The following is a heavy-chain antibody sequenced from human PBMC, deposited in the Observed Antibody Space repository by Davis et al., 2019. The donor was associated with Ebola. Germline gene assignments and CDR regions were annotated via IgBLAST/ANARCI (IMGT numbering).Heavy chain of an antibody. V-gene: IGHV2-70*17. CDR3: AQGLHDYSDYGPALDY. Sequence: SGPTLVKPTQTLTLSCTFSGFPLSTSGMCVSWIRQPPGKALEWLARIDWDDDKFYSPSLKTRLTISKDTAKNQVVLTLTNMDPVDTAIYYCAQGLHDYSDYGPALDYWGQGTLVTVSS. CDR2: IDWDDDK. CDR1: GFPLSTSGMC. J-gene: IGHJ4*02. D-gene: IGHD4-17*01.